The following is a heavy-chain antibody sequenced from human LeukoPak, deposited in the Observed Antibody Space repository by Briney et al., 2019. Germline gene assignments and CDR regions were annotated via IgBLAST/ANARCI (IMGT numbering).Heavy chain of an antibody. CDR3: ATLAAVRVYSSSWYEYYFDY. CDR1: GYTLTELS. D-gene: IGHD6-13*01. CDR2: FEPEDGET. Sequence: ASVKVSYKVSGYTLTELSVHWVRQAPGKGLEWMGGFEPEDGETIYAQKFQGRVTMTEDTSTDTAYMELSSLRSEDTAVYYCATLAAVRVYSSSWYEYYFDYWGQGTLVTVSS. V-gene: IGHV1-24*01. J-gene: IGHJ4*02.